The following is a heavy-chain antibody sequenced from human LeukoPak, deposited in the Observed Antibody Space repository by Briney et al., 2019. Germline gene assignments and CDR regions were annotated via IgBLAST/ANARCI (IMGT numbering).Heavy chain of an antibody. CDR1: GYTFTSYD. V-gene: IGHV1-8*01. J-gene: IGHJ6*03. CDR2: MNPNSGNT. CDR3: ARVRRYCSSTSCYGGAYYYYYMDV. D-gene: IGHD2-2*01. Sequence: ASVKVSCKASGYTFTSYDINWVRQATGQGLEWMGWMNPNSGNTGYAQKFQGRVTMTRNTSISTAYMELSSLRSEDTAVYYCARVRRYCSSTSCYGGAYYYYYMDVWGKGTTVTVSS.